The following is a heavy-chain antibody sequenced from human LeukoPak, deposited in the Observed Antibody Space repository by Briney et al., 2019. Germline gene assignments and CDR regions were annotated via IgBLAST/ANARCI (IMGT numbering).Heavy chain of an antibody. D-gene: IGHD2/OR15-2a*01. CDR3: ARRVISLEAFDM. V-gene: IGHV1-18*01. Sequence: ASVKVSCKASGYTFTSYGISWVRQAPGQGLEFVGWISGYNGNRKYANNLQYRVAMTTDTSTNTASLELRSLTSDDTAVYYCARRVISLEAFDMWGQGTMVTVSS. CDR2: ISGYNGNR. CDR1: GYTFTSYG. J-gene: IGHJ3*02.